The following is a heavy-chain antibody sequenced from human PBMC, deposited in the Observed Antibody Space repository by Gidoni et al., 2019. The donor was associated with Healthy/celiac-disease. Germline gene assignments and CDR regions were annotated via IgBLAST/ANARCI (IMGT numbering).Heavy chain of an antibody. V-gene: IGHV3-23*01. CDR3: AKDLSGYDHTNLFDY. D-gene: IGHD5-12*01. Sequence: EVQLLESGGGLVQPGGYLRLSCAAAGFTFSSYAMSWVRQAPGKGLEWVSAISGSGGSTYYADSVKGRFTISRDNSKNTLYLQMNSLRAEDTAVYYCAKDLSGYDHTNLFDYWGQGTLVTVSS. CDR1: GFTFSSYA. J-gene: IGHJ4*02. CDR2: ISGSGGST.